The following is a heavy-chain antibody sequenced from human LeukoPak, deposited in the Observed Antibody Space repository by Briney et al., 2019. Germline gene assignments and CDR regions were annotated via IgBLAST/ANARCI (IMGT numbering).Heavy chain of an antibody. Sequence: PGGSLRLSCAASGFTFSGSAMHWVRQASGKGLEWVGRIRSKANSYATAYAASVKGRFTISRDDSKNTAYLQMNSLKTEDTAVYYCTRPYYYYYYYMDVWGKGTTVTVSS. CDR1: GFTFSGSA. CDR3: TRPYYYYYYYMDV. V-gene: IGHV3-73*01. J-gene: IGHJ6*03. CDR2: IRSKANSYAT.